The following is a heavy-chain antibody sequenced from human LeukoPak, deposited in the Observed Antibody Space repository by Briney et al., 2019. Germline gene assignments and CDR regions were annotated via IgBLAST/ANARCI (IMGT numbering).Heavy chain of an antibody. D-gene: IGHD3-16*01. CDR2: FDPEDGET. J-gene: IGHJ6*02. CDR1: GYTLTELS. CDR3: ATDPGSFWGRYGMDV. V-gene: IGHV1-24*01. Sequence: GASVKVSCKVSGYTLTELSMHWVRQAPGKGLEWMGGFDPEDGETIYAQKFQGRVTMTEDTSTDTAYMELSGLRSEDTAVYYCATDPGSFWGRYGMDVWGQGTTVTVSS.